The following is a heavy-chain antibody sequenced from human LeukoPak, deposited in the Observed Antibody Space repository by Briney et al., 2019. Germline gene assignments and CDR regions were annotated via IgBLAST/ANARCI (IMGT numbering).Heavy chain of an antibody. J-gene: IGHJ3*02. CDR1: GFTFSSYS. CDR2: ISSSSSYI. D-gene: IGHD2-2*01. CDR3: AKILGYCSSTSCLDAFDI. Sequence: GGSLRLSCAASGFTFSSYSMNRVRQAPGKGLEWVSSISSSSSYIYYADSVKGRFTISRDNAKNSLYLQMNSLRAEDTAVYYCAKILGYCSSTSCLDAFDIWGQGTMVTVSS. V-gene: IGHV3-21*01.